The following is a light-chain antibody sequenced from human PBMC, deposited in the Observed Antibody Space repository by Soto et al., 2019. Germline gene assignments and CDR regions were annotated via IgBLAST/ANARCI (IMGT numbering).Light chain of an antibody. CDR3: QQSYSSPPWT. CDR2: RAS. J-gene: IGKJ1*01. CDR1: QSISTY. Sequence: DIQMTQSPSALSASVGDRVTNSCRASQSISTYLNWYQQKTGTAPRLLIYRASSVQSGVPPRCSGSGSGRDFTLTISSLRPDDIATYFGQQSYSSPPWTFGQGTRVDVK. V-gene: IGKV1-39*01.